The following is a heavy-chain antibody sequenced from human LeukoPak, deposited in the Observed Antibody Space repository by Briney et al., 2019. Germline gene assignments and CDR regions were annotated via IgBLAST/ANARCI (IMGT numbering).Heavy chain of an antibody. D-gene: IGHD6-6*01. CDR2: MNPNSGNT. V-gene: IGHV1-8*01. CDR1: GYTFTSYD. Sequence: GASVKVSCKASGYTFTSYDINWVRQATGQGLEWIGWMNPNSGNTGYAQKFQGRVTMTRNTSISTAYMELSSLRSEDTAVYYCARGRKGPYSSSLLGYWGQGTLVTVSS. J-gene: IGHJ4*02. CDR3: ARGRKGPYSSSLLGY.